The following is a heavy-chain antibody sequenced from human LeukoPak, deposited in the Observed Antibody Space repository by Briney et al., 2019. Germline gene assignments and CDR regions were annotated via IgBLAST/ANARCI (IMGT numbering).Heavy chain of an antibody. J-gene: IGHJ5*02. CDR2: ISSSGSTI. CDR1: GFTFNDYY. Sequence: GGSLRLSCAASGFTFNDYYMSWIRQAPGKGLEWVSYISSSGSTIYYADSVKGRFTISRDNAKNSLYLQMNSLRAEDTAVYYCARDPRDCSSTSCYYPNWFDPWGQGTLVTVSS. V-gene: IGHV3-11*01. CDR3: ARDPRDCSSTSCYYPNWFDP. D-gene: IGHD2-2*01.